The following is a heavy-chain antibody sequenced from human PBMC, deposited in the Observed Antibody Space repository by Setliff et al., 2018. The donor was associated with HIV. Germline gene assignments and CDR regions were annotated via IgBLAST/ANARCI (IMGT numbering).Heavy chain of an antibody. CDR1: GFTFSSYW. Sequence: PWGSLRLSCAASGFTFSSYWMSWVRQAPGKGLEWVANIKSGGSEKYYVDSMKGRFTISRDNSKNTLYLQMNSLRAEDMAVYYCAKGALGYCSGTICYPFDYWAQGTLVTVSS. J-gene: IGHJ4*02. CDR3: AKGALGYCSGTICYPFDY. D-gene: IGHD2-15*01. CDR2: IKSGGSEK. V-gene: IGHV3-7*03.